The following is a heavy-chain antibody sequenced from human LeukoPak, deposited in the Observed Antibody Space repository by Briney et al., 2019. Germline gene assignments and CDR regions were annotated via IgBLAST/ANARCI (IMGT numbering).Heavy chain of an antibody. V-gene: IGHV3-21*01. D-gene: IGHD3-22*01. J-gene: IGHJ3*02. CDR1: GFTFSSYS. Sequence: EGSLRLSCAASGFTFSSYSMNWVRQAPGKGLEWVSSISSSSSYIYYADSVKGRFTISRDNAKNSLYLQMNSLRAEDTAVYYCARDSLYYYDSSQLAPSAFDIWGQGTMVTVSS. CDR3: ARDSLYYYDSSQLAPSAFDI. CDR2: ISSSSSYI.